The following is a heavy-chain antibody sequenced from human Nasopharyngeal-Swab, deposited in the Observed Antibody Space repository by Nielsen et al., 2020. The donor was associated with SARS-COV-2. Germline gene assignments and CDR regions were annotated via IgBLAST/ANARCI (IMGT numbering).Heavy chain of an antibody. Sequence: VVSLRLSCASSGFTFSSYGMHCVRQAPGKGLAWVAVISYDGSNKYYADSVKGRFTISRDNSKNTLYLQMNSLRAEDTAVYYCASATGIAADFDYWGQGTLVTVSS. CDR3: ASATGIAADFDY. CDR2: ISYDGSNK. CDR1: GFTFSSYG. V-gene: IGHV3-30*03. D-gene: IGHD6-13*01. J-gene: IGHJ4*02.